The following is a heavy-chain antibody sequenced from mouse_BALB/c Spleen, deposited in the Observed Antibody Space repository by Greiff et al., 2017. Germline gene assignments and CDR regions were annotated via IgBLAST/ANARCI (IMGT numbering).Heavy chain of an antibody. Sequence: EVQLVESGGGLVQPGGSLRLSCATSGFTFSDFYMEWVRQPPGKRLEWIAASRNKANDYTTEYSASVKGRFIVSRDTSQSILYLQMNALRAEDTAIYYCARDAYDYDEGGAMDYWGQGTSVTVSS. CDR3: ARDAYDYDEGGAMDY. CDR2: SRNKANDYTT. D-gene: IGHD2-4*01. J-gene: IGHJ4*01. V-gene: IGHV7-1*02. CDR1: GFTFSDFY.